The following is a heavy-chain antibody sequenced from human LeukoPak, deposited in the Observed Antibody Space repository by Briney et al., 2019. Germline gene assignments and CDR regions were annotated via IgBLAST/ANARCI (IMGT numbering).Heavy chain of an antibody. Sequence: SETLSLTCAVYGGSFSGYYWSWIRQPPGKGLEWIGEINHSGSTNYNPSLKSRVTISVDTSKNQFSLKLSSVTAADTAVYYCARAPLGYCSSTSCPHFDYWGQGTLVTVSS. V-gene: IGHV4-34*01. CDR2: INHSGST. CDR3: ARAPLGYCSSTSCPHFDY. CDR1: GGSFSGYY. J-gene: IGHJ4*02. D-gene: IGHD2-2*01.